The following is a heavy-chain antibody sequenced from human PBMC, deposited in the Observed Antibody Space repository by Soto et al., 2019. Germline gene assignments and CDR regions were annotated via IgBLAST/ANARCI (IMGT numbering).Heavy chain of an antibody. Sequence: PGGSLRLSCAASGFTFSSYGMHWVRQAPGKGLEWVAVISYDGSNKYYADSVKGRFTISRDNAKNTLYLQMNSLRAEDTAVYYCARDLTVVGYFDYWGQGTLVTVSS. D-gene: IGHD2-15*01. V-gene: IGHV3-30*03. J-gene: IGHJ4*02. CDR2: ISYDGSNK. CDR1: GFTFSSYG. CDR3: ARDLTVVGYFDY.